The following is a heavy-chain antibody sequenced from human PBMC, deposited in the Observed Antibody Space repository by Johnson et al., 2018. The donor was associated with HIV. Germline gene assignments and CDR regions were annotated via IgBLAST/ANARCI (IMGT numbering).Heavy chain of an antibody. D-gene: IGHD3-16*01. J-gene: IGHJ3*02. Sequence: QMQLVESGGGLVKPGGSLRLSCAASGFTFDDYGVSWVRQAPGKGLEWVAVISYDGSNKYYADSVKGRFTISRDNSKNTLYLQMNSLRAEDTAVYYCAREGGIRGPSPVDAFDIWGQGTMVTVSS. V-gene: IGHV3-30*03. CDR2: ISYDGSNK. CDR1: GFTFDDYG. CDR3: AREGGIRGPSPVDAFDI.